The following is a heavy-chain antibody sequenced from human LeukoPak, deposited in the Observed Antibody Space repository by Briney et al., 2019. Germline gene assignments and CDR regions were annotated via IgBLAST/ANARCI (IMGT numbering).Heavy chain of an antibody. J-gene: IGHJ4*02. CDR1: GFTVSSNY. D-gene: IGHD3-22*01. V-gene: IGHV3-53*01. CDR2: IYSGGST. Sequence: GGSLGLSCAASGFTVSSNYMSWVRQAPGKGLEWVSLIYSGGSTYYADSVKGRLTISRDNSKNTLYLQMNSLRAEDTAVYYCARETYYYDSSGYRHYYFDYWGQGTLVTVSS. CDR3: ARETYYYDSSGYRHYYFDY.